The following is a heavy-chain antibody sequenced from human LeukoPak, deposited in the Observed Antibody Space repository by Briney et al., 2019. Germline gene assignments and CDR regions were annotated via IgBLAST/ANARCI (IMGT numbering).Heavy chain of an antibody. CDR1: GYSINSGYF. D-gene: IGHD6-19*01. V-gene: IGHV4-38-2*01. J-gene: IGHJ4*02. Sequence: SETLSLTCAVSGYSINSGYFWGWIRQPRGKGLEWIGNIYHTGSTYYKSSLKSRVTISVDTSKNQFSLKLSSVTAADTAVYYCARKGIAVTGIYDYWGQGILVTVSS. CDR3: ARKGIAVTGIYDY. CDR2: IYHTGST.